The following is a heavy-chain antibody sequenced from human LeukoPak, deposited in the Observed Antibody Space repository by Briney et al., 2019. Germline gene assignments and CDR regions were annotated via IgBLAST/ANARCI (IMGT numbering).Heavy chain of an antibody. Sequence: PGGSLRLSCAASGFTFSSHWMHWVRQVPGKGLVWVSRISTDGSATTYADSVKGRFTISRDNSKNTLYLQMNSLRAEDTAVYYCAKDRGSGYHYFDYWGQGTLVTVSS. CDR2: ISTDGSAT. V-gene: IGHV3-74*01. J-gene: IGHJ4*02. CDR1: GFTFSSHW. D-gene: IGHD3-22*01. CDR3: AKDRGSGYHYFDY.